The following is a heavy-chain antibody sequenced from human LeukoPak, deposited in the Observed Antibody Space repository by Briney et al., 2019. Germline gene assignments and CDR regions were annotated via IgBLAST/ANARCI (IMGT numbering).Heavy chain of an antibody. J-gene: IGHJ4*02. CDR3: ARQGYSLVRFDH. CDR2: IYYSGST. V-gene: IGHV4-59*01. Sequence: SETLSLTCTVSGGSISSYYWSWIRQPPGKGLEWIGYIYYSGSTNYNPSLKSRVTISVDTSKNQFSLKLSSVTAADTAVYYCARQGYSLVRFDHWGQGTLVTVSS. CDR1: GGSISSYY. D-gene: IGHD5-18*01.